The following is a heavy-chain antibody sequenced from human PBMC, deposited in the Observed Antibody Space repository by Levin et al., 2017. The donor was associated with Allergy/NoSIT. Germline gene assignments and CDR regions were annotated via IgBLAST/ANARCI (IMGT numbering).Heavy chain of an antibody. J-gene: IGHJ4*02. D-gene: IGHD6-13*01. CDR3: ARDLQQLVLGTFDY. CDR1: GFTFSSYG. Sequence: GGSLRLSCAASGFTFSSYGMHWVRQAPGKGLEWVAVIWYDGSNKYYADSVKGRFTISRDNSKNTLYLQMNSLRAEDTAVYYCARDLQQLVLGTFDYWGQGTLVTVSS. V-gene: IGHV3-33*01. CDR2: IWYDGSNK.